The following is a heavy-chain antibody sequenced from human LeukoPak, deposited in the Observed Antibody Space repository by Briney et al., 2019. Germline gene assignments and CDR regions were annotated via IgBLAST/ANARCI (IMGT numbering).Heavy chain of an antibody. V-gene: IGHV3-7*03. CDR1: GGSISSGDYY. D-gene: IGHD3-22*01. CDR3: ATSADSSGND. J-gene: IGHJ4*02. CDR2: IKGDGSYK. Sequence: ETLSLTCTVSGGSISSGDYYWSWVRQAPGTGLEWVANIKGDGSYKYYVDSVKGRFTISRDNAKSSVYLQMNTLRAEDTAVYYCATSADSSGNDWGQGTLVTVSS.